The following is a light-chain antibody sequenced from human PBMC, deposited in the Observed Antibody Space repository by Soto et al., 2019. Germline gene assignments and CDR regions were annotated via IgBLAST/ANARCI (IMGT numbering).Light chain of an antibody. CDR2: DAS. V-gene: IGKV1-33*01. Sequence: DVQMTQSPSSLSASVGDRVTITCQASQDMSNYLNWYQQKPGKAPKLLIYDASNLETGVPSRFSGSGSGTDFTFTISSLQPEDIATYYCQQYDNLHLTFGRGTKVEIK. CDR3: QQYDNLHLT. J-gene: IGKJ4*01. CDR1: QDMSNY.